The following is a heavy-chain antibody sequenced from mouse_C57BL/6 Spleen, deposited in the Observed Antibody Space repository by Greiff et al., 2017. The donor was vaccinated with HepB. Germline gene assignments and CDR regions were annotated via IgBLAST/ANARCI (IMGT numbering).Heavy chain of an antibody. D-gene: IGHD1-1*01. CDR3: AREGKTGLLRVFDY. V-gene: IGHV1-82*01. CDR1: GYAFSSSW. CDR2: IYPGDGDT. J-gene: IGHJ2*01. Sequence: QVQLQQSGPELVKPGASVKISCKASGYAFSSSWMNWVKQRPGKGLEWIGRIYPGDGDTNYNGKFKGKATLTADKSSSTAYMQPSSLTSEDSAVYFCAREGKTGLLRVFDYWGQGTTLTVSS.